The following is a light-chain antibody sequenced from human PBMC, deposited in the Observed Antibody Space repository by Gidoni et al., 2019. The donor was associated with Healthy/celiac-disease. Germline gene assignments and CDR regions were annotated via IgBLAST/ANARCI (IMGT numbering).Light chain of an antibody. V-gene: IGLV2-8*01. CDR2: EVS. Sequence: SALTQPTAASGSPGQAGTISCTGPSSDVGGYNYVSCYQQHPGKAPQLMIYEVSKRPSGVPDRFSGSKSGNTASLTVSGLQAEDEADYYCSSYAGSILYVFGTGTTVTVL. CDR1: SSDVGGYNY. J-gene: IGLJ1*01. CDR3: SSYAGSILYV.